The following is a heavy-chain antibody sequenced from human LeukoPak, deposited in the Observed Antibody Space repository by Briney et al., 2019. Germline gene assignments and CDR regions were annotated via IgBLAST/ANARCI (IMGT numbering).Heavy chain of an antibody. CDR1: GYTFTSYY. J-gene: IGHJ5*02. CDR3: ARDGPSIAAAGRNWLDP. Sequence: ASVKVSCKASGYTFTSYYMHWVRQAPGQGLEWMGIINPSGGSTSYAQKFQGRVTMTRDTSTSTVYMELSSLRSEDTAVYYCARDGPSIAAAGRNWLDPWGQGTLVTVSS. CDR2: INPSGGST. V-gene: IGHV1-46*01. D-gene: IGHD6-13*01.